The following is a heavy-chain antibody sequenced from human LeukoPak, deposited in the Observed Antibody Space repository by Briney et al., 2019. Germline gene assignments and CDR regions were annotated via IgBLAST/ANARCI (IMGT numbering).Heavy chain of an antibody. V-gene: IGHV3-21*01. CDR1: GFTFSGYS. D-gene: IGHD3-10*01. CDR2: ISTTSSYI. Sequence: GGSLRLSCAASGFTFSGYSMSWVRQAPGKGLEWVSSISTTSSYIYYADSVKGRFTISRDNAKNSLWLQMDSLRAEDTAVYYCARGSLLWFGELPFDPWGQGTLVSVSS. J-gene: IGHJ5*02. CDR3: ARGSLLWFGELPFDP.